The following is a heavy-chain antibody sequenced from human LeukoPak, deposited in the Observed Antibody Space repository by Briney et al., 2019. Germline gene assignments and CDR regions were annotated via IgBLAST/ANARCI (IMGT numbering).Heavy chain of an antibody. J-gene: IGHJ3*02. CDR3: AREDPAYDSGGYYDQGAFDI. Sequence: SETLSLTCTVSGGSVSSGSYYWSWIRQPPGKGLEWIGYIYYSGSTNYNPSLKSRVTISVDTSKNQFSLKLSSVTAADTAVYYCAREDPAYDSGGYYDQGAFDIWGQGTMVTVSS. CDR1: GGSVSSGSYY. D-gene: IGHD3-22*01. CDR2: IYYSGST. V-gene: IGHV4-61*01.